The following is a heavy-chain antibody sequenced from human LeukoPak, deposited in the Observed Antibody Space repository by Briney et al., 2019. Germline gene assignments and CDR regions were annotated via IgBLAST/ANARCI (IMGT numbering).Heavy chain of an antibody. CDR2: FDPEDGET. Sequence: GASVKVSCKVSGYTLTELSMHWVRQAPGKGLEWMEGFDPEDGETIYAQKFQGRVTTTEDTSTDTAYMELSSLRSEDTAVYYCATLGTGTFYYFDYWGQGTLVTVSS. CDR1: GYTLTELS. D-gene: IGHD1-14*01. J-gene: IGHJ4*02. V-gene: IGHV1-24*01. CDR3: ATLGTGTFYYFDY.